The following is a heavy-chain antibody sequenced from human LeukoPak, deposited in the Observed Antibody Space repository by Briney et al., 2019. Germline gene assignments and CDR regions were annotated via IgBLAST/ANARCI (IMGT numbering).Heavy chain of an antibody. D-gene: IGHD2-2*01. CDR1: GGSISSGDYY. Sequence: SQTLSLTCTVSGGSISSGDYYWSWIRQPPGKGLEWIGYIYYSGSTYYNPSLKSRVTISVDTSKNQFSLKLSSVTAADTAVYYCARDRGGSSTGFYYYGMDVWGQGTTVTVSS. CDR3: ARDRGGSSTGFYYYGMDV. CDR2: IYYSGST. V-gene: IGHV4-30-4*01. J-gene: IGHJ6*02.